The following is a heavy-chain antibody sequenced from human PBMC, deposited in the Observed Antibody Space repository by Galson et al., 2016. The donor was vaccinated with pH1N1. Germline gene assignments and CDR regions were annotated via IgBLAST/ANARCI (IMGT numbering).Heavy chain of an antibody. J-gene: IGHJ6*02. CDR3: AKDIGYCSSTSCQYYYYYGMDV. V-gene: IGHV3-23*01. CDR1: GFTFSSYA. CDR2: ISGSGGST. D-gene: IGHD2-2*01. Sequence: SLRLSCAASGFTFSSYAMSWVRQAPGKGLEWVSAISGSGGSTYYADSVKGRFTISRDNSKNTLYQQMNSLRAEDTAVYYCAKDIGYCSSTSCQYYYYYGMDVWGQGTTVTVSS.